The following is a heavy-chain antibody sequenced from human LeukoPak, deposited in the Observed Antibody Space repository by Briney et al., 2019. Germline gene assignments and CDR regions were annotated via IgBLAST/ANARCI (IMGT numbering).Heavy chain of an antibody. V-gene: IGHV1-8*03. D-gene: IGHD3-22*01. CDR2: MNPNSGNT. CDR3: ARGRKSRITMIVVDHSNYYYYMDV. J-gene: IGHJ6*03. Sequence: ASVTVSCKASGYTFTSYDINWVRQAPGQGLEWMGWMNPNSGNTGYAQKFQGRVTITRNTSISTAYMELSSLRSEDTAVYYCARGRKSRITMIVVDHSNYYYYMDVWGKGTTVTVSS. CDR1: GYTFTSYD.